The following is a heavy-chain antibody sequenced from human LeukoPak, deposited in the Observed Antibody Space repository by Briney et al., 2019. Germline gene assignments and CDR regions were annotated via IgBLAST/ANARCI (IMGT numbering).Heavy chain of an antibody. J-gene: IGHJ4*02. CDR1: GFTFSKYW. Sequence: QSGGSLRLSCAASGFTFSKYWMTWVRQAPGKGLEWVANIKTDGSQKYYVDSVKGRFSISRDNAKNSLYLQMDSLRADDAATYYCVRGLLEWLRLETYYFDYWGQGTLVTVSS. V-gene: IGHV3-7*01. CDR3: VRGLLEWLRLETYYFDY. D-gene: IGHD3-3*01. CDR2: IKTDGSQK.